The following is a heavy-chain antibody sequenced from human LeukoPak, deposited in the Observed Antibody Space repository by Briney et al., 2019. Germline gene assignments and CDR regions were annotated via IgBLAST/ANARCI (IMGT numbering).Heavy chain of an antibody. J-gene: IGHJ6*04. CDR3: AELGITMIGGV. V-gene: IGHV3-48*04. CDR1: GFTFSSYS. Sequence: RGSLRLSCAASGFTFSSYSMNWVRQAPGKGLEWVSYISSSSSTIYYADSVKGRFTISRDNAKNSLYLQMNSLRAEDTAVYYCAELGITMIGGVWGKGTAVTISS. D-gene: IGHD3-10*02. CDR2: ISSSSSTI.